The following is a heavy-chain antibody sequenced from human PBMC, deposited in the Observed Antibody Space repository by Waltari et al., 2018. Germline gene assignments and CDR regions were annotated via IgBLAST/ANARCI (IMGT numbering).Heavy chain of an antibody. Sequence: QVQLQESGPGLVKPSGTLSLTCAVSGGSISSSNWWSWVRQPPGKGLEWIGEIYHSGRTNYKPSLKSRVTISVDKSKNQFSLKLSSVTAADTAVDYCAREGTLLWFGELSRYYGMDVWGQGTTVTVSS. CDR2: IYHSGRT. D-gene: IGHD3-10*01. CDR1: GGSISSSNW. V-gene: IGHV4-4*02. J-gene: IGHJ6*02. CDR3: AREGTLLWFGELSRYYGMDV.